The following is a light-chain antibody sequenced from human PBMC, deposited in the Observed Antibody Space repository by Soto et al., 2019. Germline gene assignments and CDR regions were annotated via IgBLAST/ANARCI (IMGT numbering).Light chain of an antibody. V-gene: IGKV3-20*01. CDR3: QQYSKWRT. J-gene: IGKJ1*01. CDR1: QTVSSNY. CDR2: GAS. Sequence: EIILTPSPDTLSLSPGERATLSCRASQTVSSNYLAWCQQRPGQAPRLLIYGASTRAAGIPDRFSGSGSGTDFTLTITRLEPEDSAVYYCQQYSKWRTFGQGTKVDIK.